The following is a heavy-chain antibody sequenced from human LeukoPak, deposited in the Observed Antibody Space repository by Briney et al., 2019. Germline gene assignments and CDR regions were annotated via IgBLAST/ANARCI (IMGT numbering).Heavy chain of an antibody. CDR3: ARTRYYYDILTGYPDAFDI. V-gene: IGHV4-59*01. J-gene: IGHJ3*02. CDR2: IYYSGST. Sequence: SETLSLTCTVSGGSISRYYWSWIRQPPGKGLEWIGYIYYSGSTNYNPSLKSRVTISVDTSKNQFSLKLSSVTAADTAVYYCARTRYYYDILTGYPDAFDIWGQGTMVTVSS. D-gene: IGHD3-9*01. CDR1: GGSISRYY.